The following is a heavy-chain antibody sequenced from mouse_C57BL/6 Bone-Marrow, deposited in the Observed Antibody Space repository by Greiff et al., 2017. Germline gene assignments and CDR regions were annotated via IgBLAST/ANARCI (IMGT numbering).Heavy chain of an antibody. CDR1: GYTFTNYW. J-gene: IGHJ4*01. CDR3: ARSYDYDDYTMDY. D-gene: IGHD2-4*01. CDR2: MHPNGGSP. Sequence: QVQLQQPGAELVKPGASVKLSCKASGYTFTNYWMHWVKQRPGQGLEWIGMMHPNGGSPDYNEKFKSEATLSVDKSSRTDYMELSSLTSEDSAVYYCARSYDYDDYTMDYGGQGTSVTVSS. V-gene: IGHV1-64*01.